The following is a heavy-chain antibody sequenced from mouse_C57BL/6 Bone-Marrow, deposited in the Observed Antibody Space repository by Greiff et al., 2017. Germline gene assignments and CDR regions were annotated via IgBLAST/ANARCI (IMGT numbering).Heavy chain of an antibody. J-gene: IGHJ2*01. D-gene: IGHD2-4*01. CDR3: ARAGDYDVDY. CDR1: GFTFSSYA. Sequence: EVQLVESGGGLVKPGGSLKLSCAASGFTFSSYAMSWVRQTPEKRLEWVATISDGGSYTYYPDNVKGRFPISRDNAKNNLYLQMSHLKSEDTAMYYCARAGDYDVDYWGQGTTLTVSS. V-gene: IGHV5-4*01. CDR2: ISDGGSYT.